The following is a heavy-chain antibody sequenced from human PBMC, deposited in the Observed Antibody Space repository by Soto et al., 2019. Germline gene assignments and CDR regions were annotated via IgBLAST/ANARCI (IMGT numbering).Heavy chain of an antibody. CDR1: GYTFTSYG. V-gene: IGHV1-18*01. J-gene: IGHJ6*02. Sequence: ASVKVSCKASGYTFTSYGISWVRQAPGQGLEWMGWISAYNGNTNYAQKLQGRVTMTTDTSTSTAYMELRSLRSDDTAVYYCARGGSSIFDPYYYYYYGMDVWGQGTTVTVSS. CDR3: ARGGSSIFDPYYYYYYGMDV. D-gene: IGHD3-3*01. CDR2: ISAYNGNT.